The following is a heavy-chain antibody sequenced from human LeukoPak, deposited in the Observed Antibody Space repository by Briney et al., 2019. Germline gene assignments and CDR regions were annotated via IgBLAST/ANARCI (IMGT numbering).Heavy chain of an antibody. CDR2: IYYSGST. J-gene: IGHJ2*01. CDR1: GGSISDYY. CDR3: ARDRGSGSYPDWYFDL. Sequence: SETLSLTCTVSGGSISDYYWGWIRQPPEKGLEWIGYIYYSGSTNYNPSLKSRVTVSVDTSKNQFSLKLSSVTAADTAVYYCARDRGSGSYPDWYFDLWGRGTLVTVSS. V-gene: IGHV4-59*01. D-gene: IGHD3-10*01.